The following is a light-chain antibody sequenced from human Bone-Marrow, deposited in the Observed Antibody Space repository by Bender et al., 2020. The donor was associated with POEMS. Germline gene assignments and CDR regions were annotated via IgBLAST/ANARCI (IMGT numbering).Light chain of an antibody. CDR2: DVT. V-gene: IGLV2-23*02. CDR1: SSDVDVGGYNY. J-gene: IGLJ2*01. Sequence: QSALTQPASVSGSLGQSITISCTGISSDVDVGGYNYVSWYQQHPDKAPKLIIYDVTKRPSGVSDRFSGSKSGNTASLTISGLQAEDEAHYYCSSYAGTNTFDVFGGGTKVTVL. CDR3: SSYAGTNTFDV.